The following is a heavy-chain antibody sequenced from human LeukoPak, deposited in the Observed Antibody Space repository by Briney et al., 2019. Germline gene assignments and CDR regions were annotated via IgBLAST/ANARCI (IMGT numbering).Heavy chain of an antibody. CDR3: AGGRWRSSGYYDKRRGEYFQH. Sequence: SETLSLTCTVSGGSISSSSYYWGWIRQPPGKGLEWIGSIYYSGSTYYNPSLKSRVTISVDTSKNQFSLKLRSVTAADTSVFYCAGGRWRSSGYYDKRRGEYFQHWGQGTLVTVSS. CDR1: GGSISSSSYY. CDR2: IYYSGST. V-gene: IGHV4-39*07. J-gene: IGHJ1*01. D-gene: IGHD3-22*01.